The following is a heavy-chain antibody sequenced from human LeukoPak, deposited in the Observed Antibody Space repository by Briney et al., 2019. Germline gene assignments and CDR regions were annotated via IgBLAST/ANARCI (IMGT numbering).Heavy chain of an antibody. Sequence: GRSLRLSCAASEFAFSDYWMTWVRQAPGKGLDWVADIKQDGSEKYYVDSVKGRFTISRDNTKNSLYLQMNSLRVDDTAVYYCARRAQLAGHPDYWGQGTLVTVSS. D-gene: IGHD6-13*01. CDR2: IKQDGSEK. J-gene: IGHJ4*02. CDR1: EFAFSDYW. CDR3: ARRAQLAGHPDY. V-gene: IGHV3-7*01.